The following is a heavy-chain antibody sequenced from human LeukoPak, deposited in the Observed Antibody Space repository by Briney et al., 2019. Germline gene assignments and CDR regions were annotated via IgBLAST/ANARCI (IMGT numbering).Heavy chain of an antibody. Sequence: ASVKVSCKASGYTFTSYGISWVRQAPEQGLEWMGWISAYNGNTNYAQKLQGRVTMTTDTSTSTAYMELRSLRSDDTAVYYCARVETIFGVDRMGCWGQGTLVTVSS. J-gene: IGHJ4*02. CDR3: ARVETIFGVDRMGC. V-gene: IGHV1-18*01. D-gene: IGHD3-3*01. CDR1: GYTFTSYG. CDR2: ISAYNGNT.